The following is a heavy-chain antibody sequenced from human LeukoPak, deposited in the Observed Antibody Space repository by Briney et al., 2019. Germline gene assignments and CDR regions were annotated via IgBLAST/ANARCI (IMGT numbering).Heavy chain of an antibody. D-gene: IGHD2-2*01. V-gene: IGHV1-69*13. CDR1: GGTFSSYA. CDR2: IIPIFGTA. J-gene: IGHJ4*02. Sequence: ASVKVSCKASGGTFSSYAISWVRHAPGQGLEWMGGIIPIFGTANYAQKFQGRVTITADESTSTAYMELSSLRSEDTAVYYCAREGVVPAALDYWGQGTLVTVSS. CDR3: AREGVVPAALDY.